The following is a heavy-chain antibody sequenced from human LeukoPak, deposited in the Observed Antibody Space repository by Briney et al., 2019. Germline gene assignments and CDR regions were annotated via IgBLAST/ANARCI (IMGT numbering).Heavy chain of an antibody. D-gene: IGHD2-2*01. V-gene: IGHV1-69*04. CDR3: ARAGEDIVVVPESFDP. J-gene: IGHJ5*02. CDR2: IIPIFGIA. CDR1: GGTFSSYA. Sequence: ASVKVSCKASGGTFSSYAISWVRQAPGQGLEWMGRIIPIFGIANYAQKFQGRVTITADKSTSTAYMELSSLRSEDTAVYYCARAGEDIVVVPESFDPWGQGTLVTVSS.